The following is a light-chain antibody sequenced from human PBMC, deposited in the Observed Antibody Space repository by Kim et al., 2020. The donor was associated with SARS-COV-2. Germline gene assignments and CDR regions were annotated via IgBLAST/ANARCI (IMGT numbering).Light chain of an antibody. CDR1: FSTVGRNN. CDR2: GYN. Sequence: GLRVTISCSGSFSTVGRNNVNWYQQLPGTAPKLLIFGYNQRPSGVPDRFSGSKSGTSASLAISGLQSEDEADYYCAAWDDNLNGVGFGGGTQLTVL. J-gene: IGLJ2*01. CDR3: AAWDDNLNGVG. V-gene: IGLV1-44*01.